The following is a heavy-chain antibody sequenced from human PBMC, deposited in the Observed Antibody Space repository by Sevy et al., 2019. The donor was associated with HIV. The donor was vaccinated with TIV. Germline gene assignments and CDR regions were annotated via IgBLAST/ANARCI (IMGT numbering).Heavy chain of an antibody. CDR3: GTTREYYSDSSGYIDY. D-gene: IGHD3-22*01. J-gene: IGHJ4*02. CDR1: GYTLTELS. V-gene: IGHV1-24*01. Sequence: ASVKVSCKVSGYTLTELSMHWVRLAPRKGLEWMGRFDPEDGETIYAQKFQGRVTMTEDPSTDTAYMELSSLRSEDTAVYYCGTTREYYSDSSGYIDYWGQGTLVTVSS. CDR2: FDPEDGET.